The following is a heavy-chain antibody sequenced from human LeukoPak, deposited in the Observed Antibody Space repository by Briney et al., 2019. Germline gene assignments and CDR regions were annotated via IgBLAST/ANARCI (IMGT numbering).Heavy chain of an antibody. CDR1: GYTFTSYG. J-gene: IGHJ4*02. V-gene: IGHV1-18*01. D-gene: IGHD6-13*01. Sequence: ASVKVSCKASGYTFTSYGISWVRQAPGQGLEWMGWISAYNGNTNYAQKLQGRVTMTTDTSTSTAYMELRSLRSDDTAVYCCARVGGMGAAGTHFDYWGQGTLVTVSS. CDR2: ISAYNGNT. CDR3: ARVGGMGAAGTHFDY.